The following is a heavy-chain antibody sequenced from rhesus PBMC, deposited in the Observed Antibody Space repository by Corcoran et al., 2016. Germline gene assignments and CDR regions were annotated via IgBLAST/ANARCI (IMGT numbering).Heavy chain of an antibody. V-gene: IGHV3S5*01. Sequence: EVQLVESGGGLVQPGGSLRLSCAASGLTFSYYDITWVRQAPGKGLEWVSYISNSGGSTYYADSVKGRFTITRDNSKNTLSLQMNSLRAEDTAVYYCAIRGSTSRFDYWGQGVLVTVSS. CDR2: ISNSGGST. D-gene: IGHD1-44*01. J-gene: IGHJ4*01. CDR3: AIRGSTSRFDY. CDR1: GLTFSYYD.